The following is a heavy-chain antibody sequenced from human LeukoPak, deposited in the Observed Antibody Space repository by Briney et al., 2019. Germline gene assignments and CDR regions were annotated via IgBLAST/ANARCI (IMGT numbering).Heavy chain of an antibody. CDR3: ARDFRSPGIAAAATDY. J-gene: IGHJ4*02. V-gene: IGHV4-39*02. CDR2: IYYSGST. Sequence: SETLSLTCTVSGGSISSSSYYWGWIRQPPGKGLEWIGSIYYSGSTYYNPSPKSRVTISVDTSKNQFSLKLSSVTAADTAVYYCARDFRSPGIAAAATDYWGQGTLVTVSS. D-gene: IGHD6-13*01. CDR1: GGSISSSSYY.